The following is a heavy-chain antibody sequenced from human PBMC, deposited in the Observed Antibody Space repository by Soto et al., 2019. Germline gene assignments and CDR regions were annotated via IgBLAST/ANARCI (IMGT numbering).Heavy chain of an antibody. J-gene: IGHJ4*02. CDR3: ARTAMGGRSSPFDY. Sequence: QVQLQESGPGLVKPPGTLSLTCAVSGGSISSSNWWIWVRQPPGKGLECIREIYHSGSTNYNPTLKSRVTISVDKSKNQFSLKLSSVTAADTAVYYCARTAMGGRSSPFDYWGQGTLVTVSS. CDR2: IYHSGST. D-gene: IGHD3-16*01. V-gene: IGHV4-4*03. CDR1: GGSISSSNW.